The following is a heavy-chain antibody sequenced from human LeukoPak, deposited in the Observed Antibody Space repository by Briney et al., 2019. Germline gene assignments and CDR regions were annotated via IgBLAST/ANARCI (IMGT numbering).Heavy chain of an antibody. Sequence: GESLKISCTGSGYSFTNYWIGWVRQMPGKGLEWMAIINPGDSDTRYSPSFQGQVTISADKSISTAYLQWSSLKASDTAIYYCARQSVGPWSDPWGQGTLVTVSS. V-gene: IGHV5-51*01. CDR3: ARQSVGPWSDP. J-gene: IGHJ5*02. CDR2: INPGDSDT. CDR1: GYSFTNYW. D-gene: IGHD1-26*01.